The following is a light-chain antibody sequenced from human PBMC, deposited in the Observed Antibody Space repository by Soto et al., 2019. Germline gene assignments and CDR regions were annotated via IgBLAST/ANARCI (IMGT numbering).Light chain of an antibody. J-gene: IGLJ1*01. Sequence: QSALTQPASVSGSPGQSITISCIGTSSDVGRFNHVSWYQQHPGKAPKLMIYGVNNRPSGVSNRFSGSKSASTASLTISGLQAEEEADYYCNSYTSSGSHVFGTGTKLTVL. CDR3: NSYTSSGSHV. V-gene: IGLV2-14*01. CDR1: SSDVGRFNH. CDR2: GVN.